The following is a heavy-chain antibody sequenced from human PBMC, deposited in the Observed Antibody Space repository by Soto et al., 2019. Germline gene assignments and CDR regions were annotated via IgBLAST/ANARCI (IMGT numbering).Heavy chain of an antibody. V-gene: IGHV2-5*02. Sequence: SGPTLVNPTQTLTLTCTLSGLSLSTGGVGVGWIRQPPGKALEWLALIYWGDDKRYSPSLRSRLTITKDTSKNQVVLTMTNMDPVDTATYYCIQSRCGGDCLQSYASYYYYGMDVWGQGTTVTVSS. D-gene: IGHD2-21*02. CDR1: GLSLSTGGVG. CDR3: IQSRCGGDCLQSYASYYYYGMDV. J-gene: IGHJ6*02. CDR2: IYWGDDK.